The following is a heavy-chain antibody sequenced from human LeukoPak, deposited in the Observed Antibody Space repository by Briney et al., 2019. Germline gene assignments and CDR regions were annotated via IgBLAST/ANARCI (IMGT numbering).Heavy chain of an antibody. CDR3: ARDRRYCGGGSCYFDYFFDY. CDR2: ISYDGSIN. V-gene: IGHV3-30*04. D-gene: IGHD2-15*01. J-gene: IGHJ4*02. CDR1: GFTFNSYA. Sequence: GGSLRLSCAASGFTFNSYAVHWVRQAPGKGLGWVAVISYDGSINFYAASVKGRFTISRDNSKNTLYLQMNSLRAEDTALYFCARDRRYCGGGSCYFDYFFDYWGQGTLVTDSS.